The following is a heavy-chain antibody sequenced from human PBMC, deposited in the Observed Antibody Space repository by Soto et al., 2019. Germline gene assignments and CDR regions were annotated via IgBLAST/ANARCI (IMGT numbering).Heavy chain of an antibody. V-gene: IGHV1-2*02. CDR3: ARDRRALAPFDGLAA. CDR2: INPSSGGT. Sequence: ASVKVSCKVSGYTFTDYNMHWLRQAPGQGPEWMGWINPSSGGTFYAQKFQGRVTMTSDASMATTFLEVTSLTSDGAAVYYCARDRRALAPFDGLAAWGQGTSVTVSS. D-gene: IGHD3-9*01. J-gene: IGHJ5*01. CDR1: GYTFTDYN.